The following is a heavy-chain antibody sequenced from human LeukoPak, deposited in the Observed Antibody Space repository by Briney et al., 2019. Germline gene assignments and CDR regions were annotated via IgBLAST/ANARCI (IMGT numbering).Heavy chain of an antibody. J-gene: IGHJ4*02. V-gene: IGHV4-59*08. CDR2: IYYSGST. Sequence: SSETLSLTCTVSGGSISSYYWSWIRQPPGKGLEWIGYIYYSGSTYYNPSLKSRVTISVDTSKNQFSLKLSSVTAADTAVYYCARGGDYYDSSGYPYFDYWGQGTLVTVSS. CDR1: GGSISSYY. D-gene: IGHD3-22*01. CDR3: ARGGDYYDSSGYPYFDY.